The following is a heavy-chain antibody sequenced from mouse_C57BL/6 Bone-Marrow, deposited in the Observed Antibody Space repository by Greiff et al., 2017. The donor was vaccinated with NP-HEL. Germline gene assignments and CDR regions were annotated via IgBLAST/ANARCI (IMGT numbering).Heavy chain of an antibody. D-gene: IGHD2-1*01. CDR3: ARPPSYYGNLGGFAY. J-gene: IGHJ3*01. V-gene: IGHV5-12*01. CDR2: ISNGGGST. CDR1: GFTFSDYY. Sequence: EVKLVESGGGLVQPGGSLKLSCAASGFTFSDYYMYWVRQTPEKRLEWVAYISNGGGSTYYLDTVKGRFTIARDNAKNTLYLQMSRLTSEDTDMYDSARPPSYYGNLGGFAYWGQGTLVTVSA.